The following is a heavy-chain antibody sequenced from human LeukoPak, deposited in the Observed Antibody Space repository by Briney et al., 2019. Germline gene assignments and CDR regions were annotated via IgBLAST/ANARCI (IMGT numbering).Heavy chain of an antibody. V-gene: IGHV3-64D*06. D-gene: IGHD6-19*01. CDR2: ISSNGGTT. J-gene: IGHJ4*02. CDR3: VKVSVTGTSVDY. CDR1: GFTFSSDP. Sequence: GGSLRLSCSASGFTFSSDPMHWVRQAPGKGLQYVSAISSNGGTTYYADSVKDRFTISRDNSKNTLYLQMSSLRAEDMAVYYYVKVSVTGTSVDYWGQGTLVTVSS.